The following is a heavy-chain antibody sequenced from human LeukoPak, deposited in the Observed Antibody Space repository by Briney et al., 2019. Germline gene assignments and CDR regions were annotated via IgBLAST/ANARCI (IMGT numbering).Heavy chain of an antibody. J-gene: IGHJ4*02. CDR2: IRYDGSNK. V-gene: IGHV3-30*02. CDR1: GFTFSSYG. Sequence: PGGSLRLSCAASGFTFSSYGMHWVRQAPGKGLEWMAFIRYDGSNKYYADSVKGRFTISRDNSKNTLYLQMNSLRAEDTAVYYCARESAGSSSFDYWGQGTLVTVSS. D-gene: IGHD6-19*01. CDR3: ARESAGSSSFDY.